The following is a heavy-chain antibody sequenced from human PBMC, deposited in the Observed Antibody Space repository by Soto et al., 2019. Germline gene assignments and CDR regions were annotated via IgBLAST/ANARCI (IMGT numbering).Heavy chain of an antibody. J-gene: IGHJ4*02. CDR1: GFTFSLHW. V-gene: IGHV3-74*01. CDR3: ARDTFYAPDH. CDR2: INDDGST. Sequence: EVQLVESGGGLVQPGGSLRLSCAASGFTFSLHWMHWVRQAPGKGLVWVSRINDDGSTFYADSVEGRFTISRDNAKNTVYLQMNSLRVEDTAVYYCARDTFYAPDHWGLGTRVTVSS. D-gene: IGHD3-16*01.